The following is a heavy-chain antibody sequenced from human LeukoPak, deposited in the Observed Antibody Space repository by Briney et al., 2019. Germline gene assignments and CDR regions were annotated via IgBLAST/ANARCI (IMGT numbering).Heavy chain of an antibody. CDR2: INPNSGGT. J-gene: IGHJ4*02. CDR1: GYTFTGYY. Sequence: ASVKVSCKASGYTFTGYYMHWVRQAPGQGLEWMGWINPNSGGTNYAQKFQGRVTMTRDTSISTAYMELSRPRSDDTAVYYCARDLNRQDDYGAYWGQGTLVTVSS. CDR3: ARDLNRQDDYGAY. V-gene: IGHV1-2*02.